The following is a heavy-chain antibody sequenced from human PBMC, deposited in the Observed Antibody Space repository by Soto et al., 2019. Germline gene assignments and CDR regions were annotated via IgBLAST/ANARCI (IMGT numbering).Heavy chain of an antibody. CDR1: GFTFSSYW. CDR3: LISATARGGFDS. Sequence: EVQLVESGGGLVQPGGSLRLSCAASGFTFSSYWMSWVRQAPGKGLEWVANVNQYESEKYYVDSVKGRFTISRDNAENSLYLQMTSLRAEDTAVYYCLISATARGGFDSWGQGTLVTVSS. CDR2: VNQYESEK. J-gene: IGHJ4*02. D-gene: IGHD2-21*02. V-gene: IGHV3-7*01.